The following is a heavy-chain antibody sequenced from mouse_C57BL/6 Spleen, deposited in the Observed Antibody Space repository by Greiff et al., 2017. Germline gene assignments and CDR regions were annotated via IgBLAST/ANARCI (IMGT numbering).Heavy chain of an antibody. D-gene: IGHD1-1*01. J-gene: IGHJ1*03. CDR2: INPNNGGT. Sequence: EVQLQQSGPELVKPGASVKISCKASGYTFTDYYMNWVKQSHGKSLEWIGDINPNNGGTSYNQKFKGKATLTVDKSSSTAYMELRSLTSEDSAVYYCARAHCITTVVARYFDVWGTGTTVTVSS. CDR1: GYTFTDYY. V-gene: IGHV1-26*01. CDR3: ARAHCITTVVARYFDV.